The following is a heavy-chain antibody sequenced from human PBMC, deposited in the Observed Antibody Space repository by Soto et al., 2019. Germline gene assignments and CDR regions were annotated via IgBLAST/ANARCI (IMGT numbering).Heavy chain of an antibody. V-gene: IGHV1-69*01. CDR3: AIKRRNSGYYPGGMEV. D-gene: IGHD7-27*01. Sequence: HVPLVQSGAEVKKPGSSVKVYCKASGGTFSSYAISWVRQAPGQGLEWMGGIIPSFGTANYAQKFQCRVTITADEATSTSYMDRRRLRSEDTAVYYCAIKRRNSGYYPGGMEVCCQGTKVTVSS. J-gene: IGHJ6*02. CDR1: GGTFSSYA. CDR2: IIPSFGTA.